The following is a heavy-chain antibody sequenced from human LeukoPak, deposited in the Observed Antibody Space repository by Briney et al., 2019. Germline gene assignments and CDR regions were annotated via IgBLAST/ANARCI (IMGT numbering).Heavy chain of an antibody. CDR3: AREFYYYYMDV. J-gene: IGHJ6*03. Sequence: GGSLRLSCAASGCTISNYWMHWVPQAPGKGLVWVSRINNDGSTTTYADSVRGRFTISRDDAKNTLYLQMNSLRAEDTAVYYCAREFYYYYMDVWGKGTTATVSS. CDR2: INNDGSTT. V-gene: IGHV3-74*01. CDR1: GCTISNYW.